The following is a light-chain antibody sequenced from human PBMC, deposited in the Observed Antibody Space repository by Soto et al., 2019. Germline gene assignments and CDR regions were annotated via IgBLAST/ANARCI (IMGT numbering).Light chain of an antibody. V-gene: IGKV1-5*03. CDR1: QTMSSW. J-gene: IGKJ1*01. Sequence: DIQMTQSPSTLCASVGDRVTITCRGRQTMSSWLAWYQQKPGKAHKHLIYKASTLKSGVTSRFSGSASRTQFTLTISSLQPDVFETYYSSHYNSYYGEFGQATQVDI. CDR3: SHYNSYYGE. CDR2: KAS.